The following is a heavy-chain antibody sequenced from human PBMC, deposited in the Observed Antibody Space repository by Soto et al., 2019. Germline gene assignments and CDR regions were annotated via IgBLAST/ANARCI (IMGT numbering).Heavy chain of an antibody. J-gene: IGHJ3*02. D-gene: IGHD3-9*01. CDR2: INHSGST. Sequence: SETLSLTCAVYGGSFSGYYWSWIRQPPGKGLEWIGEINHSGSTNYNPSLKSRVTISVDTSKNQFSLKLSSVTAADTAVYYCARGRIRLRYHPGAAFDIWGQGTTLTVSS. CDR1: GGSFSGYY. V-gene: IGHV4-34*01. CDR3: ARGRIRLRYHPGAAFDI.